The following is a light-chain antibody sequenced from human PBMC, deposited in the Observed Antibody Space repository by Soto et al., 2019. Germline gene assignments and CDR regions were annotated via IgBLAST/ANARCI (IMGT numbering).Light chain of an antibody. J-gene: IGKJ2*01. CDR2: EIS. V-gene: IGKV3-20*01. Sequence: EIGLTQSPGNLSLSPGERATLSCRASQSVSSSHLGWYQKKPGQAPRLLICEISDRPDGIPDRCSGSGSGTDFTLTIRRLEPEESAIYYCQYYGTSPLYTVGQGTKLEI. CDR3: QYYGTSPLYT. CDR1: QSVSSSH.